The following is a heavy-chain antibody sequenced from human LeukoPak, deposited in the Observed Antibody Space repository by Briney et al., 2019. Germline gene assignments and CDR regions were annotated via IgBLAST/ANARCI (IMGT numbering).Heavy chain of an antibody. D-gene: IGHD6-19*01. CDR3: ARRGHRSGSARGWYFDL. Sequence: SETLSLTCTVYGGSISSSYWNWIRQPPGKGLQWIGFIHHSGYSDFNPSLKSRVTISVDASKNQFSLKLRSVTAADSAVYYCARRGHRSGSARGWYFDLWGRGTLVTVSS. CDR1: GGSISSSY. V-gene: IGHV4-59*08. J-gene: IGHJ2*01. CDR2: IHHSGYS.